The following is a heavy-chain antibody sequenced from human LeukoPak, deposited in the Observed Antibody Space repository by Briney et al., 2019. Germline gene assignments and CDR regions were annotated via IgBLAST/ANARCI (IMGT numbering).Heavy chain of an antibody. D-gene: IGHD3-3*01. CDR1: GCSISNSY. CDR2: IYYSGST. J-gene: IGHJ4*02. CDR3: ARRRGDFWSDYYAFDY. Sequence: SETLSLTCTASGCSISNSYWSWIRQPPGKGLEWIGYIYYSGSTNYNPSLTSRVTISLHPSKNQFSLTLSSVTAADTAVYYCARRRGDFWSDYYAFDYWGQGTLVTISS. V-gene: IGHV4-59*08.